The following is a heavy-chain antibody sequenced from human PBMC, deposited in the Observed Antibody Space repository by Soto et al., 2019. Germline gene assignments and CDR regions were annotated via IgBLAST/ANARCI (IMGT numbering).Heavy chain of an antibody. CDR1: GFTFINYA. Sequence: QEQLVESGGGVVQPGRSLRLSCAASGFTFINYAMHWVRQAPGKGLEWVALISGDGSNEYYEDSVKGRFTISRDNSRNTLSLQMNSLRADDTAVYYCARHLSHLKSGWFDPWGQGTLVTVSS. J-gene: IGHJ5*02. CDR3: ARHLSHLKSGWFDP. CDR2: ISGDGSNE. V-gene: IGHV3-30-3*01. D-gene: IGHD3-3*02.